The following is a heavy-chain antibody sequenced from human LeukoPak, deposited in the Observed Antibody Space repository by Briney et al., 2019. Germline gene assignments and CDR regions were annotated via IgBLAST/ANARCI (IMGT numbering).Heavy chain of an antibody. CDR2: INHSGST. J-gene: IGHJ4*02. V-gene: IGHV4-39*07. Sequence: SETLSLTCTVSGGSISSGGYYWSWIRQPPGKGLEWIGEINHSGSTNYNPSLKSRVTISVDTSKNQFSLKLSSVTAADTAVYYCARGTWSSSIDYWGQGTLVTVSS. CDR1: GGSISSGGYY. D-gene: IGHD6-6*01. CDR3: ARGTWSSSIDY.